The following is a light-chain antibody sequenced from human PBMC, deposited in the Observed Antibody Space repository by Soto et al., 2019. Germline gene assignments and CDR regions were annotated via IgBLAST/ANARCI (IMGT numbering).Light chain of an antibody. CDR1: QSVSSY. V-gene: IGKV3-15*01. CDR3: QQYNTWPPIT. CDR2: DAS. Sequence: EIVLAQSPATLSLSPGERATLSCRSSQSVSSYLAWYQQKPGQAPRLLIYDASTRATGLPARFSGSGSGTDFTLTISSLQSEDFAVYYCQQYNTWPPITFGQGTRLEIK. J-gene: IGKJ5*01.